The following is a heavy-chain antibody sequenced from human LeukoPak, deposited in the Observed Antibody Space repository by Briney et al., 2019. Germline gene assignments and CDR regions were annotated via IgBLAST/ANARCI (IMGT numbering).Heavy chain of an antibody. CDR2: IWYDGGNK. CDR1: GFTFSSYG. J-gene: IGHJ4*02. V-gene: IGHV3-33*01. Sequence: GRSLRLSCAASGFTFSSYGIHWVRQAPGKGLEWVAAIWYDGGNKYYVDSVKGRFTISRDNSKNTVYLQMNSLRAEDTAVYYCARGGHYYDTSGYLFDYWGQGTLDTVSS. D-gene: IGHD3-22*01. CDR3: ARGGHYYDTSGYLFDY.